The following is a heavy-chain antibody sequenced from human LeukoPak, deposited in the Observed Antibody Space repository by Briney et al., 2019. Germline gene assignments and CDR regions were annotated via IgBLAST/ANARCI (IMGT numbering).Heavy chain of an antibody. J-gene: IGHJ4*02. CDR2: ISSSGSTI. CDR1: GFTFSIYA. Sequence: GGSLRLSCAASGFTFSIYAMSWVRQAPGKGLEWVSYISSSGSTIYYADSVKGRFTISRDNAKNSLYLQMNSLRAEDTAVYYCARVGAGSYYKATDYWGQGTLVTVSS. V-gene: IGHV3-48*03. D-gene: IGHD3-10*01. CDR3: ARVGAGSYYKATDY.